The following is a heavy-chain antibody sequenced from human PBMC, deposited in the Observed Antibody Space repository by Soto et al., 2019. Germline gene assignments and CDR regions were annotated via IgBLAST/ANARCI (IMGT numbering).Heavy chain of an antibody. CDR2: IIPIFGIP. V-gene: IGHV1-69*02. D-gene: IGHD3-9*01. CDR1: GGTFSRYS. CDR3: ARSIFP. Sequence: GASVKVSCKASGGTFSRYSITWVRQAPGHGLEWIGRIIPIFGIPSYAQKFQGRVTITADESTSTAYMELSSLRSDDTAVYYCARSIFPWGQGTLVTVSS. J-gene: IGHJ5*02.